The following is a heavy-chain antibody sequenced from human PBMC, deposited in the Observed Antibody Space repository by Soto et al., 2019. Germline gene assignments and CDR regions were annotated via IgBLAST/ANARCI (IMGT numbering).Heavy chain of an antibody. V-gene: IGHV4-34*01. CDR2: INHSGST. J-gene: IGHJ6*03. Sequence: PSETLSLTCAVYGGSFSGYYWSWIRQPPGKGLEWIGEINHSGSTNYNPSLKSRVTISVDTSKNQFSLKLSSVTAADTAVYYCARVNYGSGSYYLYYYYYYMDVWGKGTTVTVS. CDR1: GGSFSGYY. CDR3: ARVNYGSGSYYLYYYYYYMDV. D-gene: IGHD3-10*01.